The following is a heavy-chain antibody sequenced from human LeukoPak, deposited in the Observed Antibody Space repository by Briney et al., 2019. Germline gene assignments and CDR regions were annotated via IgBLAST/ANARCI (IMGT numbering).Heavy chain of an antibody. J-gene: IGHJ2*01. D-gene: IGHD2-21*02. CDR1: GFTFSTYW. CDR2: INSDGSST. CDR3: ARGRVVVVTATRNWYFDL. V-gene: IGHV3-74*01. Sequence: GGSLRLSCAASGFTFSTYWMHWARQAPGKGLVWVSRINSDGSSTSYADSVKGRFTISRDNAKNMLYLQMNSLRAEDTAVYYCARGRVVVVTATRNWYFDLWGRGTLATVSS.